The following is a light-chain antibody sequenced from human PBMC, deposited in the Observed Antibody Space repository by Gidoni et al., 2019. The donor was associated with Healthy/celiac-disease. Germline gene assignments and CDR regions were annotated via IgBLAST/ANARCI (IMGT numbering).Light chain of an antibody. V-gene: IGKV1-33*01. J-gene: IGKJ4*01. CDR1: QDLSNY. CDR2: DAS. CDR3: QQYDNLPPLT. Sequence: DIQMTQSPSSLSASVGDRVTITCQASQDLSNYLNWYQQKPGKAPKLLIYDASNLKTGVPSRFSGSGSGTDFTFTISSLQPEDIATYYCQQYDNLPPLTFGGGTKVEIK.